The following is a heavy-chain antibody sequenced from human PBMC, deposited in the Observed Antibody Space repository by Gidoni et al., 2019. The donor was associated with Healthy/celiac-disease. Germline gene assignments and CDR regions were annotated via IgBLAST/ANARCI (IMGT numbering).Heavy chain of an antibody. V-gene: IGHV1-18*01. CDR3: ARDLEDIVGATTAYYYYYMDV. Sequence: QVQLVQSGAEVKKPGASVKVSCKASGSTFTSYGIRWVRQAPGQGLEWMGWISAYNGNTNYAQKLQGRVTMTTDTSTSTAYMELRSLRSDDTAVYYCARDLEDIVGATTAYYYYYMDVWGKGTTVTVSS. CDR2: ISAYNGNT. D-gene: IGHD1-26*01. CDR1: GSTFTSYG. J-gene: IGHJ6*03.